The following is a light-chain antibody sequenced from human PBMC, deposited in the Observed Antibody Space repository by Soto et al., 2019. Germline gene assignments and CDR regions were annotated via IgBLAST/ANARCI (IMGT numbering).Light chain of an antibody. Sequence: DIQMTQSPSSLSASIGDRVTITCRAGQSISNYLNWYQQKPGKAPNLLIYAASRLESGVPSRFSGSGSGTDFTLTIRSLQPEDFETYYCQESDAFPYTFGGGTKVDIK. CDR1: QSISNY. CDR2: AAS. J-gene: IGKJ4*01. V-gene: IGKV1-39*01. CDR3: QESDAFPYT.